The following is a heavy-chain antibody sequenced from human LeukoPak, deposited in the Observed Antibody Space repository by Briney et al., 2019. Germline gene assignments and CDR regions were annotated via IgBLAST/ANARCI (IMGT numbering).Heavy chain of an antibody. CDR3: ARGNWNDVVGYYFDY. V-gene: IGHV4-38-2*02. CDR2: IYHSGST. D-gene: IGHD1-1*01. Sequence: SETLSLTCTVSGYSISSGYYWGWIRQPPGKGLEWIGSIYHSGSTYYNPSLKSRVTISVDTSKNQFSLKLSSVTAADTAVYYCARGNWNDVVGYYFDYWGQGTLVTDSS. J-gene: IGHJ4*02. CDR1: GYSISSGYY.